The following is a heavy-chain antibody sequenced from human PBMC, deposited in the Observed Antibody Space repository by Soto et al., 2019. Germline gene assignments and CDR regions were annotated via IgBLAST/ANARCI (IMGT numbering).Heavy chain of an antibody. CDR3: ARQDDFWSGYNTFDS. Sequence: QLQLQESGPGLVKPSETLSLSCSVSGGSSSSNSDYWAWLRQPPGKGLEWIGIIYYNWFTYSSPSPKCRLTISVDTSKNHFSPKLLSVTPADTAVYYGARQDDFWSGYNTFDSWGQGTLVTVSS. D-gene: IGHD3-3*01. CDR1: GGSSSSNSDY. J-gene: IGHJ4*02. V-gene: IGHV4-39*02. CDR2: IYYNWFT.